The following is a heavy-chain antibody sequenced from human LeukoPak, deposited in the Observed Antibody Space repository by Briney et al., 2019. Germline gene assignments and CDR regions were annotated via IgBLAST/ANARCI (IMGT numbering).Heavy chain of an antibody. D-gene: IGHD2-2*01. Sequence: GGSLRLSCAASGFTFSSYEMNWVRQAPGKGLEWVSYISSSGSTIYYADSVKGRFTISRDNAKNSLYLQMNSLRAEDTAVYYCATYCSSTSCYKTRYMDVWGQGATVTVSS. CDR3: ATYCSSTSCYKTRYMDV. CDR2: ISSSGSTI. CDR1: GFTFSSYE. V-gene: IGHV3-48*03. J-gene: IGHJ6*02.